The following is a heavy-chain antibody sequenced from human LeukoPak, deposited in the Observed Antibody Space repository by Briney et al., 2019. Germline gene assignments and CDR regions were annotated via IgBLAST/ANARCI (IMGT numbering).Heavy chain of an antibody. J-gene: IGHJ4*02. CDR3: ARGLAAAGTSYFDY. V-gene: IGHV3-33*01. CDR2: IWYDGSNK. CDR1: GFTFSSYG. D-gene: IGHD6-13*01. Sequence: PGRSLRLSCAASGFTFSSYGMHWVRQAPGKGLEWVAVIWYDGSNKYYADSVKGRFTISRDNSKNTLYLQMNSLRAEDTAVYYCARGLAAAGTSYFDYWGQGTLVTVSS.